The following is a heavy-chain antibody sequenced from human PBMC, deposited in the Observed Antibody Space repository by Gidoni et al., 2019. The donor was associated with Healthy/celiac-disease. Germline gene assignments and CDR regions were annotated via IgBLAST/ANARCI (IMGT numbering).Heavy chain of an antibody. CDR2: IYYSGST. V-gene: IGHV4-31*03. D-gene: IGHD2-2*01. Sequence: QVQLQESGPGLVKPSQTLSLTCTVSGGSISSGGYYWGWIRQHPGKGLEWIGYIYYSGSTYYNPSLKSRVTISVDTSKNQFSLKLSSVTAADTAVYYCARGLVVPAAIGYYMDVWGKGTTVTVSS. J-gene: IGHJ6*03. CDR1: GGSISSGGYY. CDR3: ARGLVVPAAIGYYMDV.